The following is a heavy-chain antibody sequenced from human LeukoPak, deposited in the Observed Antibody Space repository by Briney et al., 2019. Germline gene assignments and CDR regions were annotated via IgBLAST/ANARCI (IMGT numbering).Heavy chain of an antibody. CDR3: GKDREGAIAAAGIDY. CDR1: GFTFDDYA. J-gene: IGHJ4*02. CDR2: ISWNSGSI. D-gene: IGHD6-13*01. Sequence: GGSLRLSCAASGFTFDDYAMHWVQQAPGKGLEWVSGISWNSGSIGYADSVKGRFTISRDKSRNSLYLEMNSLRAEDTALYYCGKDREGAIAAAGIDYWGQGTLVTVSS. V-gene: IGHV3-9*01.